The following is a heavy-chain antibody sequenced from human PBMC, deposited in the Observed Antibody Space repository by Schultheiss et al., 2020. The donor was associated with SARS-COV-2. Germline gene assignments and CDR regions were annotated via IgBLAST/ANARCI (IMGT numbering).Heavy chain of an antibody. CDR1: GFTFSSYG. CDR2: ISYDGSNK. Sequence: GGSLRLSCAASGFTFSSYGMHWVRQAPGKGLEWVAVISYDGSNKYYADSVKGRFTISRDNSKNTLYLQMNSLRAEDTAVYYCARDPLYCSGGSCYWAPYYYYGMDVWGQGTTVTVSS. CDR3: ARDPLYCSGGSCYWAPYYYYGMDV. D-gene: IGHD2-15*01. J-gene: IGHJ6*02. V-gene: IGHV3-30*03.